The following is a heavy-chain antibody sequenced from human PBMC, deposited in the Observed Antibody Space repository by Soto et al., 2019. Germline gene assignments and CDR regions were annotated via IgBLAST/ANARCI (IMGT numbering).Heavy chain of an antibody. Sequence: QVQLQESGPGLVKPSQTLSLACTVSGGSVGSGEHYYSWIRQPPGKGLEWIGYIYDSGITNYTPSHKGRVIMSLDRANNQVSLKLRSVTAADTAVYFCARDVAHGYTENVWGQGTMVTVSS. V-gene: IGHV4-30-4*01. CDR1: GGSVGSGEHY. CDR3: ARDVAHGYTENV. J-gene: IGHJ3*01. D-gene: IGHD5-18*01. CDR2: IYDSGIT.